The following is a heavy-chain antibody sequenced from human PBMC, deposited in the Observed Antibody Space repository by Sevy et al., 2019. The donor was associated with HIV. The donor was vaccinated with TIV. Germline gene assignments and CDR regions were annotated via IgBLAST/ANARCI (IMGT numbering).Heavy chain of an antibody. D-gene: IGHD3-3*01. CDR2: ISAYNVNT. CDR3: AAGYYDFWSGYYAFDI. CDR1: GYTFTSYG. Sequence: ASVKVSCKASGYTFTSYGISWVRQAPGQGLEWMGWISAYNVNTNYSQKLQGRVTMTTDTSTSTAYMELRSLRSDDTAVYYCAAGYYDFWSGYYAFDIWGQGTMVTVSS. J-gene: IGHJ3*02. V-gene: IGHV1-18*01.